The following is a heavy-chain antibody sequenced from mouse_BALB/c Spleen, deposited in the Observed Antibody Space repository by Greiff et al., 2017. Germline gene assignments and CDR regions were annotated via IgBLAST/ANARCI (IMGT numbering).Heavy chain of an antibody. V-gene: IGHV3-8*02. D-gene: IGHD4-1*01. CDR3: ARYGGTGPAWFAY. CDR1: GDSITSGY. J-gene: IGHJ3*01. CDR2: ISYSGST. Sequence: EVQVVESGPSLVKPSQTLSLTCSVTGDSITSGYWNWIRKFPGNKLEYMGYISYSGSTYYNPSLKSRISITRDTSKNQYYLQLNSVTTEDTATYYCARYGGTGPAWFAYWGQGTLVTVSA.